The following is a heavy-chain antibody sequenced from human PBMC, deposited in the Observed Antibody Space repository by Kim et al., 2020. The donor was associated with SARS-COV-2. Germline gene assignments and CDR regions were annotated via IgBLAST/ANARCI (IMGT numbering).Heavy chain of an antibody. Sequence: ASVKVSCKASGYTFTGYYIHWVRQAPGQGLEWMGRINPNSGGTNYAQKFQGRVTMTRDTSISTAYMELSRLRSDDTAVYYCARDSSIFGVVITPLSYYYGMDVWGQGTTVTVSS. J-gene: IGHJ6*02. D-gene: IGHD3-3*01. CDR1: GYTFTGYY. CDR3: ARDSSIFGVVITPLSYYYGMDV. V-gene: IGHV1-2*06. CDR2: INPNSGGT.